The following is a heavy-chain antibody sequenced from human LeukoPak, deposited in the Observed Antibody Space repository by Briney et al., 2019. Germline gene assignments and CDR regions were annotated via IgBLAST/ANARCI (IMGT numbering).Heavy chain of an antibody. CDR3: ARGSGTTSDYYYMDV. Sequence: PSETLSLTCTVSGGSISSYYWSWIRQPAGKGLEWIGRIYTSGSTNYNPSLKSRVTTSVDTSKNQFSLKLSSVTAADTAVYYCARGSGTTSDYYYMDVWGKGTTVTVSS. CDR2: IYTSGST. J-gene: IGHJ6*03. CDR1: GGSISSYY. D-gene: IGHD1-7*01. V-gene: IGHV4-4*07.